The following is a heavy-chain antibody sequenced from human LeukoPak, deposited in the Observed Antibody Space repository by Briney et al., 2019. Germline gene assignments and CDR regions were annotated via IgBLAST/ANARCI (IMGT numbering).Heavy chain of an antibody. J-gene: IGHJ4*02. V-gene: IGHV3-66*01. D-gene: IGHD3-22*01. CDR1: GFTVSSNY. CDR3: ARGPRSGYSYYFDY. Sequence: GGSLRLSCVASGFTVSSNYMSWVRQAPGKGLEWVSVIYSGGSTYYADSVKGRFTISRDNSKNTLYLQMNSLRAEGAAVYYCARGPRSGYSYYFDYWGQGTLVTVSS. CDR2: IYSGGST.